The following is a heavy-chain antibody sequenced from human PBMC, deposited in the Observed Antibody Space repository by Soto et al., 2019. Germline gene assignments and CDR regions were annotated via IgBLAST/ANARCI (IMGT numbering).Heavy chain of an antibody. CDR2: ISSSSSTI. CDR1: GFTFSSYS. V-gene: IGHV3-48*02. Sequence: GGSLRLSCAASGFTFSSYSMNWVRQAPGKGLEWVSYISSSSSTIYYADSVKGRFTISRDNAKNSLYLQMNSLRDEDTAVYYCARSQDYYDSSGHDAFDIWGQGTMVTVSS. J-gene: IGHJ3*02. CDR3: ARSQDYYDSSGHDAFDI. D-gene: IGHD3-22*01.